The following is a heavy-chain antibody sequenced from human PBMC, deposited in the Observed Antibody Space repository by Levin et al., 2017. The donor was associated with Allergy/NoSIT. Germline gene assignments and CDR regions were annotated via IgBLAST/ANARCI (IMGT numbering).Heavy chain of an antibody. D-gene: IGHD2-15*01. CDR3: ARRPFSGGSLGWSDY. CDR1: GYNFIAYH. Sequence: GESLKISCRTSGYNFIAYHIHWVRQAPGQGLEWMGWINPNTGDTKYAQNFQGRVTMTRDTSTTTAHMELTRLISDDTAVYFCARRPFSGGSLGWSDYWGQGTLITVSS. CDR2: INPNTGDT. V-gene: IGHV1-2*02. J-gene: IGHJ4*02.